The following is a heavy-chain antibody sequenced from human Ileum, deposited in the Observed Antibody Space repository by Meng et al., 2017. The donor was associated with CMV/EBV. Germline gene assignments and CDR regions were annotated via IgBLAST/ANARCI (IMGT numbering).Heavy chain of an antibody. CDR1: GFTFSSYE. CDR2: ISSNSDLI. V-gene: IGHV3-48*03. CDR3: ARGRHSYNYAHIDY. J-gene: IGHJ4*02. Sequence: GEALKISCAASGFTFSSYEMHWVRQAPGRGLEWVSYISSNSDLIYYADSVEGRLTISRDNAKNSLYLQLNSLRAEDTAVYYCARGRHSYNYAHIDYWGQGTLVTVSS. D-gene: IGHD5-24*01.